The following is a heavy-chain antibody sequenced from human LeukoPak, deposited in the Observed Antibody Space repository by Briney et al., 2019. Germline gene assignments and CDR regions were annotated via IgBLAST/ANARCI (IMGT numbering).Heavy chain of an antibody. D-gene: IGHD3-10*01. CDR1: GHTLG. Sequence: SVKVSCKASGHTLGLNWVRQAPGQGLEWMGGVIPIFGTANFAQKFQGRVTTTADESTSTAYMELSSLRSEDTAVYYCARGLGGYNYYGMDVWGQGTTVTVSS. CDR2: VIPIFGTA. V-gene: IGHV1-69*13. J-gene: IGHJ6*02. CDR3: ARGLGGYNYYGMDV.